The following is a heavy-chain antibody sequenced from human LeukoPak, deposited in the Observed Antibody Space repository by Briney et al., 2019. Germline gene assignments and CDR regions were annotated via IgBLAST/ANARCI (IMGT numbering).Heavy chain of an antibody. CDR2: IYYSEST. J-gene: IGHJ5*02. D-gene: IGHD4-23*01. CDR1: GGSISSYY. CDR3: ARHAVGWFDP. Sequence: ASETLSLTCTVSGGSISSYYWSWIRQPPGKGLEWIGYIYYSESTNYNPSLKSRVTVSVDTSKNQFSLKLSSVTAADTAVYYCARHAVGWFDPWGQGTLVTVSS. V-gene: IGHV4-59*08.